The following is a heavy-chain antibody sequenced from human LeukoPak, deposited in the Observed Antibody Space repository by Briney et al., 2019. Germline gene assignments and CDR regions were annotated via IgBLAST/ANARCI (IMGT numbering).Heavy chain of an antibody. CDR2: INWNGGST. Sequence: GGSLKLSCAASGFTLEDYGMSWVRQAPGKGLEGLSGINWNGGSTGYADSVKGRFTISRDNAKNSLYLQMNSLRAEDTALYYCARDMRYYGSGAFDYWGQGTLVTVSS. CDR1: GFTLEDYG. CDR3: ARDMRYYGSGAFDY. J-gene: IGHJ4*02. V-gene: IGHV3-20*04. D-gene: IGHD3-10*01.